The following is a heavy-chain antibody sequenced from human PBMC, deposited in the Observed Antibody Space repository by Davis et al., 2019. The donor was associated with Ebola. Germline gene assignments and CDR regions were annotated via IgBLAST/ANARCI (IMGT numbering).Heavy chain of an antibody. D-gene: IGHD6-19*01. Sequence: AASVKVSCKASGYSFASYSVTWVRRAPGQRLEWIGWISPYNGHTSYAQKFQGRVSMTTDTSTSTAYMELRSLRSDDTAVYYCAKVRVGSGWYFDYWGQGTLVTVSS. CDR3: AKVRVGSGWYFDY. CDR2: ISPYNGHT. J-gene: IGHJ4*02. V-gene: IGHV1-18*01. CDR1: GYSFASYS.